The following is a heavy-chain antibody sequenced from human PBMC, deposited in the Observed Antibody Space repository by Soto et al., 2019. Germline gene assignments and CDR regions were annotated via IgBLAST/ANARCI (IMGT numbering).Heavy chain of an antibody. CDR2: MNPNSGNT. CDR1: GYTFTSYD. V-gene: IGHV1-8*01. Sequence: ASVKVSCKASGYTFTSYDINWVRQATGQGLEWMGWMNPNSGNTGYAQKFQGRVTMTRNTSISTAYMELSSLRSEDTAVYYCARGADYGDYADPLNFDYWGQGTLVTVSS. J-gene: IGHJ4*02. D-gene: IGHD4-17*01. CDR3: ARGADYGDYADPLNFDY.